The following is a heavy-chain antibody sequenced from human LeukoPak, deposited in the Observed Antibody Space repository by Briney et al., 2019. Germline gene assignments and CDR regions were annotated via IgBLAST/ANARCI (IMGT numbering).Heavy chain of an antibody. D-gene: IGHD6-19*01. Sequence: PSETLSLTCTVSGGSISSGSYYWRWIRQPAGKGLEWIVRIYTSGSTNYNPSLKSRVTISVDTSKNQFSLKLSSVTAADTAVYYCASIAVAGTSAVYWGQGTLVTVSS. CDR2: IYTSGST. V-gene: IGHV4-61*02. CDR3: ASIAVAGTSAVY. J-gene: IGHJ4*02. CDR1: GGSISSGSYY.